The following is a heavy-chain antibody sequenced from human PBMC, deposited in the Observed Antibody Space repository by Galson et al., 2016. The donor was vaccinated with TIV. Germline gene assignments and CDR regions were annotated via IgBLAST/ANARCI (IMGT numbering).Heavy chain of an antibody. CDR1: GHTFISYA. CDR2: IISMFGTT. D-gene: IGHD3-10*01. CDR3: ARATNYYDNWFDP. J-gene: IGHJ5*02. V-gene: IGHV1-69*13. Sequence: SVKVSCKASGHTFISYAVTWVRQAPGQGLEWMGGIISMFGTTNYAQKFQGRVTITADESTGTAYMELNSLTSEDTAVYYCARATNYYDNWFDPWGQGTLVTVSS.